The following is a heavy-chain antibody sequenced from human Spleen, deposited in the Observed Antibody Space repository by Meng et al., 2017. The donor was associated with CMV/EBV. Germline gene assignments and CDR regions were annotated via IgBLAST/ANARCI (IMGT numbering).Heavy chain of an antibody. Sequence: SETLSLTCAVYGGSFSGYHWSWIRQPPGKGLEWIGEINHSGSTNYNPSLKSRITISVDTSKNQFSLKLSSVTAADTAMYYCARAPSSSSDLWGQGTLVTVSS. J-gene: IGHJ5*02. V-gene: IGHV4-34*01. CDR2: INHSGST. CDR1: GGSFSGYH. CDR3: ARAPSSSSDL. D-gene: IGHD6-6*01.